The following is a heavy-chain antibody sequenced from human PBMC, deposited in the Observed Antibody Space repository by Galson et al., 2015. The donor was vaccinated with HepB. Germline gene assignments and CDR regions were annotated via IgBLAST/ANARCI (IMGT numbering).Heavy chain of an antibody. Sequence: SVKVSCKVSGYTLTELSMHWVRQAPGKGLEWMGGFDPEDGETIYAQKFQGRVTMTEDTSTDTAYMELSSLRSEDTAVYYCATGQPHSGSYRYWYFDLWGRGTLVTVSS. V-gene: IGHV1-24*01. CDR2: FDPEDGET. J-gene: IGHJ2*01. CDR1: GYTLTELS. CDR3: ATGQPHSGSYRYWYFDL. D-gene: IGHD1-26*01.